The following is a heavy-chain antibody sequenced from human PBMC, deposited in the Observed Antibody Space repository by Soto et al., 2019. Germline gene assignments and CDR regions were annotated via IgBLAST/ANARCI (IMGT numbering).Heavy chain of an antibody. J-gene: IGHJ4*02. Sequence: ASVKVSCKASGYTFTGYYMHWVRQAPGQGLEWMGWINPNSGGTNYAQKFQGWVTMTRDTSISTAYMELSRLRSDDTAVYYCARGGGRYSSGWYYFDYWGQGTLVTVS. CDR1: GYTFTGYY. D-gene: IGHD6-19*01. CDR2: INPNSGGT. V-gene: IGHV1-2*04. CDR3: ARGGGRYSSGWYYFDY.